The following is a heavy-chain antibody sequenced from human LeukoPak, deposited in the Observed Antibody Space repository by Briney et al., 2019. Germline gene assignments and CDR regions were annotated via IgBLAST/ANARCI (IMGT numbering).Heavy chain of an antibody. CDR3: ALGNCPTTSCYPGVAFDI. D-gene: IGHD2-2*01. J-gene: IGHJ3*02. CDR1: GGSISSGGYF. Sequence: SETLSLTCTVSGGSISSGGYFWSWIRQPAGKGLEWIGRFYASGSTNYNPSLQSRVTISVDTSKNQFSLKLTSVTAADTAVYYCALGNCPTTSCYPGVAFDIWGQGTMVTVSS. V-gene: IGHV4-61*02. CDR2: FYASGST.